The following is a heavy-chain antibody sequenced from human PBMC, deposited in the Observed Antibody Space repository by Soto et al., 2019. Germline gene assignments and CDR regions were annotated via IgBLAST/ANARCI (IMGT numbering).Heavy chain of an antibody. V-gene: IGHV1-69*02. CDR2: IIPILGIA. D-gene: IGHD2-8*01. Sequence: GASVKVSSKASGGTFSSYTISWVRQAPGQGLEWMGRIIPILGIANYAQKFQGRVTITADKSTSTAYMELSSLRSEDTAVYYCARVSSSKSVNDAFDIWGQGTMVTVSS. CDR3: ARVSSSKSVNDAFDI. J-gene: IGHJ3*02. CDR1: GGTFSSYT.